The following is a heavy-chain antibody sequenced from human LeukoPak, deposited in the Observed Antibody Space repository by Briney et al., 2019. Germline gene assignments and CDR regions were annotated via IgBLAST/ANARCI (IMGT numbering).Heavy chain of an antibody. D-gene: IGHD6-13*01. V-gene: IGHV4-61*01. Sequence: SETLSLTCTVSGYSISSGYYWGWIRQPPGKGLEWVGYVYYRGSTNYNPSLKSRVTISVDTSKNQFSLELSSVTAADTAVYYCARDMTRAVPIPGTYYYAYAMDVWGQGTTVTVSS. J-gene: IGHJ6*02. CDR1: GYSISSGYY. CDR3: ARDMTRAVPIPGTYYYAYAMDV. CDR2: VYYRGST.